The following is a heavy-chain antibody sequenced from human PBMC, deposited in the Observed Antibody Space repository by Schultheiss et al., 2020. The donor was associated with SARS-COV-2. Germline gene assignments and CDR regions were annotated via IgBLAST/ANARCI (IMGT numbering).Heavy chain of an antibody. CDR3: AKSFGGWYNWDY. J-gene: IGHJ4*02. D-gene: IGHD6-19*01. CDR2: IKQDGSEK. CDR1: GFTFSSYA. Sequence: GGSLRLSCAASGFTFSSYAMHWVRQAPGKGLEWVANIKQDGSEKYYVDSVKGRFTISRDNAKNSLYLQMTSLRAEDTAVYYCAKSFGGWYNWDYWGQGSLVTVSS. V-gene: IGHV3-7*03.